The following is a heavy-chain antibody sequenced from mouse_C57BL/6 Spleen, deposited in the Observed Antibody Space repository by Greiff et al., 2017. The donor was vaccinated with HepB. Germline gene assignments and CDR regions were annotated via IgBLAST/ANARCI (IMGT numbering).Heavy chain of an antibody. CDR1: GYTFTSYW. V-gene: IGHV1-55*01. D-gene: IGHD3-1*01. J-gene: IGHJ2*01. CDR2: IYPGSGST. Sequence: QVQLQQPGAELVKTGASVKMSCKASGYTFTSYWITWVKQRPGQGLEWIGDIYPGSGSTNYNEKFKSKATLTVDTPSSTAYMQLSSLTSEDSAVYYCARELARYYFDYWGQGTTLTVSS. CDR3: ARELARYYFDY.